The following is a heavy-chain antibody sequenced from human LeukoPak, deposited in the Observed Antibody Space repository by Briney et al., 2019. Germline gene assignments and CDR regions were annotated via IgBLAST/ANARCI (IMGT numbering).Heavy chain of an antibody. Sequence: PGGSLRLSCAASGFTFSSYSMNWVRQAPGKGLEWVSYISSSSSTIYYADSVKGRFTISRDNAKNSLYLQMNSLRDEDTAVYYYARDVPAYYYDSSGYYDWGQGTLVTVSS. J-gene: IGHJ4*02. CDR2: ISSSSSTI. V-gene: IGHV3-48*02. CDR1: GFTFSSYS. CDR3: ARDVPAYYYDSSGYYD. D-gene: IGHD3-22*01.